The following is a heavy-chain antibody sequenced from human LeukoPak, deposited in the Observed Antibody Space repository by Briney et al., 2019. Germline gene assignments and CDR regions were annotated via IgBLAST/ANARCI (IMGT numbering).Heavy chain of an antibody. J-gene: IGHJ5*02. Sequence: APVKVSCKASGYTFTSYDINWVRQATGQGLEWMGWMNPNSGNTGYAQKFQGRVTMTRNTSISTAYMELSSLRSEDTAVYHCARGVIAAAGLGLFDPWGQGTLVTVSS. CDR1: GYTFTSYD. CDR3: ARGVIAAAGLGLFDP. D-gene: IGHD6-13*01. V-gene: IGHV1-8*01. CDR2: MNPNSGNT.